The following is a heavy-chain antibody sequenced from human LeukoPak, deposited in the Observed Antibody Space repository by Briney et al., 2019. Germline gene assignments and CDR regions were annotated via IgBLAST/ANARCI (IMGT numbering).Heavy chain of an antibody. D-gene: IGHD1-14*01. CDR2: IYSGGAI. V-gene: IGHV3-53*01. CDR1: GVAGGSNY. J-gene: IGHJ4*02. CDR3: ARRPGN. Sequence: PGGSLRLSCVAPGVAGGSNYMSWVRQAPGKGLEWVSLIYSGGAIRYADSVKGRFTISRDSSKNTLFLQMNDLTVEDTARYYCARRPGNWGQGILVTVSS.